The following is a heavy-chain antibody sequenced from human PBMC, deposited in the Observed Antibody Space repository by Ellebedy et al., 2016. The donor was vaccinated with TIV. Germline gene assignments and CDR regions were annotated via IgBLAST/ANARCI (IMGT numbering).Heavy chain of an antibody. D-gene: IGHD3-22*01. V-gene: IGHV3-48*01. Sequence: LSLTCAASGFTFSSYSMNWVRQAPGKGLEWVSYISSTGSTIYYADSVKGRFTISRDNAKNSLYLQMNSLRAEDTAVYYCARDGITMILVVSHFDYWGKGTLVTVSS. J-gene: IGHJ4*02. CDR1: GFTFSSYS. CDR3: ARDGITMILVVSHFDY. CDR2: ISSTGSTI.